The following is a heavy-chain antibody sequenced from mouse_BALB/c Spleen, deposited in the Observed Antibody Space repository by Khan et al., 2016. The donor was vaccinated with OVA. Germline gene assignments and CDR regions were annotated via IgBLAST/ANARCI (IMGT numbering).Heavy chain of an antibody. Sequence: QVQLQQSGAELARPGASVKLSCKASGYTFTDYYINWVKQRTGQGLEWIGEITPGSGDTYYNEKFKGKATLTADKSSSTAYMQLSSLTSEASAVYCCARSNYCGCTFAYWGQGTLVTVSA. V-gene: IGHV1-77*01. J-gene: IGHJ3*01. CDR3: ARSNYCGCTFAY. CDR2: ITPGSGDT. D-gene: IGHD1-2*01. CDR1: GYTFTDYY.